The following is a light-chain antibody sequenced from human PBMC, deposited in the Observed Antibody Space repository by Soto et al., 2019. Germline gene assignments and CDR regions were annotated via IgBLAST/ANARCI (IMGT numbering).Light chain of an antibody. CDR1: SSDVGGYND. J-gene: IGLJ2*01. V-gene: IGLV2-8*01. CDR3: SSFAGNNNLV. Sequence: QSALTQPPSASGSPGQSVTISCTGTSSDVGGYNDVSWYQQHPGKAPKLMISEVSKRPSGVPDRFSGSKSGNTASLTVSGRQAEDEADSYCSSFAGNNNLVFGGGTKVTVL. CDR2: EVS.